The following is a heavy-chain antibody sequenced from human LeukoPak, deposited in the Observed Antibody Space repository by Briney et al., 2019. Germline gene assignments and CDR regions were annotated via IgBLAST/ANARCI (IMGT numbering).Heavy chain of an antibody. Sequence: PGGSLRLSCAASGFTFSSYAMSWVRQAPGKGLEWVSSISSSSSYIYYADSVKGRFTISRDNSKNTLYLQMNSLRAEDTAVYYCARGENWGSQRYWYFDLWGRGTLVTVSS. J-gene: IGHJ2*01. V-gene: IGHV3-21*04. CDR3: ARGENWGSQRYWYFDL. CDR2: ISSSSSYI. CDR1: GFTFSSYA. D-gene: IGHD7-27*01.